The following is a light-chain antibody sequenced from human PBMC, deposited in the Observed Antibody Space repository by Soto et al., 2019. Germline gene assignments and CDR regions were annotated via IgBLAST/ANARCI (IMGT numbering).Light chain of an antibody. V-gene: IGKV3-15*01. CDR3: QHYTNWPPLT. J-gene: IGKJ4*01. CDR2: GAS. Sequence: EIVMTQSPATLSVSPGERATLSCRASQSVSSNLAWYQQKPGQAPRLLIYGASTRATGIPARFSGSGSGTEFTLTISSLQSEDFAVYSCQHYTNWPPLTFVGGTKVEIK. CDR1: QSVSSN.